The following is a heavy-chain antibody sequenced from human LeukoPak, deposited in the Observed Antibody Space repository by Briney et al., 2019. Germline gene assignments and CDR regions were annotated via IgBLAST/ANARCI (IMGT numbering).Heavy chain of an antibody. V-gene: IGHV3-30*02. CDR2: IYYDGSRK. J-gene: IGHJ4*02. CDR1: GFTLKAYD. Sequence: GGSLRLSCAASGFTLKAYDMHWVRQAPGKGLEWVAFIYYDGSRKSIGDSVKGRFSISSDNPSNTLYLVIDSMRVEDAAEYYCAKGCRLNDSSFESWGKGPLVTVSS. CDR3: AKGCRLNDSSFES. D-gene: IGHD2-15*01.